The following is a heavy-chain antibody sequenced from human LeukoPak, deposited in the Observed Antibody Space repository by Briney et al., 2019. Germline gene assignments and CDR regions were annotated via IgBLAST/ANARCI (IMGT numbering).Heavy chain of an antibody. Sequence: GGSLRLSCAASGFTFSSYSMNWVRQAPGKGLEWVSSISSSSSYIYYADSVKGRFTISRDNAKNSLYLQMNSLRAEDTAVYYCARAAWKDIVVVVAAHWFDPWGQGTLVTVSS. D-gene: IGHD2-15*01. CDR3: ARAAWKDIVVVVAAHWFDP. CDR1: GFTFSSYS. J-gene: IGHJ5*02. CDR2: ISSSSSYI. V-gene: IGHV3-21*01.